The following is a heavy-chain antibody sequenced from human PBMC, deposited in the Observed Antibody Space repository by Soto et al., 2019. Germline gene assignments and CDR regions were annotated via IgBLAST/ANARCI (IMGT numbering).Heavy chain of an antibody. CDR1: GGSITTGGYY. Sequence: NPSETLSLTCTVSGGSITTGGYYWSWIRQLPGKGLEWIGHRYYSESTYYNPSLKSRVSISLDTSKNQFSLKLSFVTAADTAMYYCASIECSGGRCYSCSLDYCGQGTPVTVAS. CDR3: ASIECSGGRCYSCSLDY. CDR2: RYYSEST. J-gene: IGHJ4*02. V-gene: IGHV4-31*03. D-gene: IGHD2-15*01.